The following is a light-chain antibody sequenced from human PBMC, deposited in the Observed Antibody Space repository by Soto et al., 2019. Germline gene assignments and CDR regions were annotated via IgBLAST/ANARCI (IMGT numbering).Light chain of an antibody. CDR3: NSYTSSSTYV. J-gene: IGLJ1*01. CDR1: TSDVGRYY. Sequence: QSVLTQPASVSGSPGQSITISCTGTTSDVGRYYVSWYQQHPGKAPKLIIYDVSNRPSGVSNRFSGSKSGNTASLTISGLQAEDEADYYCNSYTSSSTYVFGTGTKVTVL. V-gene: IGLV2-14*01. CDR2: DVS.